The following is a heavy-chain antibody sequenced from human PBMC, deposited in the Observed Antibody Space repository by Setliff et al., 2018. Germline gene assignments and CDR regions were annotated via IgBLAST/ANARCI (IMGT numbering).Heavy chain of an antibody. Sequence: SETLSLTCTVSGGSISSSSYYWGWIRQPPGKGLEWIGYIYYSGSTYYNPSLKSRVTISVDTSKNQFSLKLSSVTAADTAVYYCARVPRFTDTRNAFDIWGQGTMVTVSS. CDR1: GGSISSSSYY. V-gene: IGHV4-31*03. J-gene: IGHJ3*02. D-gene: IGHD5-18*01. CDR2: IYYSGST. CDR3: ARVPRFTDTRNAFDI.